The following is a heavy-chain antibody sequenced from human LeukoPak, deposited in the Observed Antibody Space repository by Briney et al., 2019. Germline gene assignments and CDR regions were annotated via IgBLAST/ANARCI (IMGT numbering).Heavy chain of an antibody. CDR3: ARGTRGGFDP. J-gene: IGHJ5*02. CDR2: IYTSGST. V-gene: IGHV4-61*02. D-gene: IGHD3-10*01. CDR1: GGSISSGSYY. Sequence: PSETLSLTCTVSGGSISSGSYYWSWIRQPAGKGLEWIGRIYTSGSTNYNPSLKSRVTISVDTSKNQFSLKLSSVTAADTAVYYGARGTRGGFDPWGQGTLVTVSS.